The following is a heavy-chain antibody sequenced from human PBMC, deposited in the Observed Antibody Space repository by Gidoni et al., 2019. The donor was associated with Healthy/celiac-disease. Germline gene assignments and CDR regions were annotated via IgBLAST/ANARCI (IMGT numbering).Heavy chain of an antibody. CDR3: ARALLDYSNADGSTKMDV. Sequence: EVQLVESGGCLVKPGGSLRLSCAASGFTFSSYSRNWGRQAPGKGLEWVSSISSRSSYIYYADSGKGRFTISRDNAKNSLYLQMNSLRAEDTAVYYCARALLDYSNADGSTKMDVWGKGTTVTVSS. D-gene: IGHD4-4*01. CDR1: GFTFSSYS. V-gene: IGHV3-21*01. J-gene: IGHJ6*04. CDR2: ISSRSSYI.